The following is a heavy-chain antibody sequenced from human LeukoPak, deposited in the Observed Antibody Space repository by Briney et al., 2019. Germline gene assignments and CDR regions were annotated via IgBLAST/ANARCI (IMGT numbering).Heavy chain of an antibody. CDR2: IYNGGST. Sequence: PGGSLRLSCAACGFTFSTSNMNWVRQAPGKGLEWVSVIYNGGSTYYAETVQGRFTSSRDNSKSTLYLQMNSLGAEDTAVYYCARDKVTRVREGFDYWGQGTLVTVSS. D-gene: IGHD3-10*01. J-gene: IGHJ4*02. CDR3: ARDKVTRVREGFDY. CDR1: GFTFSTSN. V-gene: IGHV3-66*01.